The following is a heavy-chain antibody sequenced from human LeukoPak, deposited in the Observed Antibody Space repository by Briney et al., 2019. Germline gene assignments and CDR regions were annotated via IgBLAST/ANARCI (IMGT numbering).Heavy chain of an antibody. CDR3: AREQIRLGYCSGGSCYSVNWFDP. D-gene: IGHD2-15*01. Sequence: GASVKVSCKASGCTFSSYAISWVRQAPGQGLEWMGRIIPILGIANYAQKFQGRVTITADKSTSTAYMELSSLRSEDTAVYYCAREQIRLGYCSGGSCYSVNWFDPWGQGTLVTVSS. V-gene: IGHV1-69*04. CDR1: GCTFSSYA. CDR2: IIPILGIA. J-gene: IGHJ5*02.